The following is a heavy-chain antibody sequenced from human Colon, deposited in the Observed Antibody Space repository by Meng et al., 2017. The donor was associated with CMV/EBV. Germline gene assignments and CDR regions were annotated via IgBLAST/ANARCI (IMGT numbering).Heavy chain of an antibody. D-gene: IGHD6-19*01. CDR2: IIPIFGTA. V-gene: IGHV1-69*05. CDR1: GGTFSSYA. J-gene: IGHJ5*02. CDR3: ARDFETSSGWYNWFDP. Sequence: SVKVSCKASGGTFSSYAISWVRQAPGQGLEWMGGIIPIFGTANYAQKFQGRVTITTDDSTSTAYMELSSLRSEDTAMYYCARDFETSSGWYNWFDPWGQGTLVTVSS.